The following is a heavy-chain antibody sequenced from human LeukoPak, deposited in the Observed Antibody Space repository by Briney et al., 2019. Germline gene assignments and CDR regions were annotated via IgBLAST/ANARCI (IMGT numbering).Heavy chain of an antibody. J-gene: IGHJ4*02. CDR3: AREAVAVAGFLDY. V-gene: IGHV3-53*01. CDR2: FYGDGST. CDR1: GFIVSSNY. D-gene: IGHD6-19*01. Sequence: GGSLRLSCAASGFIVSSNYMSWVRQAPGKGLEWVSVFYGDGSTYYADSVKGRFTISRDHSKNTLYLQINSLRAEDTAVYYCAREAVAVAGFLDYWGQGTLVTVSS.